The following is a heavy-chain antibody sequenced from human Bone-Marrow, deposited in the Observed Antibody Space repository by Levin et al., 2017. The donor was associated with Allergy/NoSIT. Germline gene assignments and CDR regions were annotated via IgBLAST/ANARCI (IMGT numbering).Heavy chain of an antibody. CDR2: IDWDDDK. CDR1: GFSLSTSGMR. D-gene: IGHD3-9*01. Sequence: SGPTLVKPTQTLTLTCTFSGFSLSTSGMRVSWIRQPPGKALEWLARIDWDDDKFYSTSLKTRLTISKDTSKNQVVLTMTNMDPVDTATYYCARITPGDYHYYFDYWGQGTLVTVSS. J-gene: IGHJ4*02. CDR3: ARITPGDYHYYFDY. V-gene: IGHV2-70*04.